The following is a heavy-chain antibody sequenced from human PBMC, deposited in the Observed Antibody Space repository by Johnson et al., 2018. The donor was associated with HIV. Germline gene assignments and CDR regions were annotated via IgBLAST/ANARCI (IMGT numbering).Heavy chain of an antibody. CDR2: ISYDGSNK. J-gene: IGHJ3*02. CDR1: GFTFSSYA. V-gene: IGHV3-30*04. D-gene: IGHD3-3*01. Sequence: QVQLVESGGGVVRPGESLRLSCAASGFTFSSYAMHWVRQAPGKGLEWVAVISYDGSNKYYADSVKGRFTISRDNSKNTLYLQMNSLRAEDTAVYYCARSFGVTTPGAFDIWGQGTMVTVSS. CDR3: ARSFGVTTPGAFDI.